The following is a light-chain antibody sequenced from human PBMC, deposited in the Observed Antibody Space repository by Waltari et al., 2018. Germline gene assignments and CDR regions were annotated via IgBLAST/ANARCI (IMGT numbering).Light chain of an antibody. CDR2: AAS. CDR3: QQYYSYPLT. CDR1: QGMSSY. Sequence: AIQMNQSPPSLSACTGDRVTITCRASQGMSSYLAWYQQKSGEAPKLLIYAASTLQSGVPSRFSGSGSGTDFTLTISCLQSEDFATYYCQQYYSYPLTFGQGTKVDIK. V-gene: IGKV1-8*01. J-gene: IGKJ1*01.